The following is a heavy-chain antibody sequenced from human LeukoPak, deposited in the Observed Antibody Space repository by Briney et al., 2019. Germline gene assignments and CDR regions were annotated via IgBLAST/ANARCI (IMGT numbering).Heavy chain of an antibody. CDR3: ARDYYYGSGSYSAYYYMDV. D-gene: IGHD3-10*01. CDR1: GYTFTSYY. V-gene: IGHV1-46*01. CDR2: INPSGCST. Sequence: ASVKVSCKASGYTFTSYYMHWVRQAPGQGLEWMGIINPSGCSTSYAQKFQGRVTMTRDMSTSTVYMELSSLRSEDTAVYYCARDYYYGSGSYSAYYYMDVWGKGTTVTVSS. J-gene: IGHJ6*03.